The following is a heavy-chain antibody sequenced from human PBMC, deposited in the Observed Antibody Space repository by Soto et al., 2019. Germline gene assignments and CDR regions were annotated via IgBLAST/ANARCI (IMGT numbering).Heavy chain of an antibody. CDR2: IYPGDSDT. J-gene: IGHJ6*02. V-gene: IGHV5-51*01. Sequence: VESLKISCKGSGYSFTSYWIGWVRQMPGKGLEWMGIIYPGDSDTRYSPSFQGQVTISADKSISTAYLQWSSLKASDTAMYYCARSAYYYDSSGYNPSEYYYYGMDVWGQGTTVPVSS. CDR1: GYSFTSYW. CDR3: ARSAYYYDSSGYNPSEYYYYGMDV. D-gene: IGHD3-22*01.